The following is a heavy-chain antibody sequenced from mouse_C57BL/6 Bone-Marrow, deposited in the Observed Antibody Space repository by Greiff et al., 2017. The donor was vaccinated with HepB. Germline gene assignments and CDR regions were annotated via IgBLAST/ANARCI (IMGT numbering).Heavy chain of an antibody. V-gene: IGHV1-7*01. Sequence: QVQLQQSGAELAKPGASVKLSCKASGYTFTSYWMHWVKQRPGQGLEWIGYIDPSSGYTKYNQKFKDKATLTEDKSSSTAYMQLSSLTYEDSAVYYCARRLVYAMDYWGQGTSVTVSS. CDR3: ARRLVYAMDY. CDR2: IDPSSGYT. D-gene: IGHD3-2*02. J-gene: IGHJ4*01. CDR1: GYTFTSYW.